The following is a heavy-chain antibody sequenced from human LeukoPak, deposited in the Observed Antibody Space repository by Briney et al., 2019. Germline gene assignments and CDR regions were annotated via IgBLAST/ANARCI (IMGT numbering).Heavy chain of an antibody. J-gene: IGHJ4*02. D-gene: IGHD5-12*01. Sequence: GGSLRLSCAASGFSLSNSAMSWVRQAPGKGLEWLSLIVASSGSTFYADSVKGRFTISRDNSKNTLYLQMNSLRADDTAVYYCAKGAYDYIEMGYFDYWGQGTPVTVSS. CDR2: IVASSGST. V-gene: IGHV3-23*01. CDR3: AKGAYDYIEMGYFDY. CDR1: GFSLSNSA.